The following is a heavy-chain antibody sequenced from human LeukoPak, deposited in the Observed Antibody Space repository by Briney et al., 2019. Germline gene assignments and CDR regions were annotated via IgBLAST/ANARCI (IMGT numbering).Heavy chain of an antibody. CDR2: IYSGGST. Sequence: GSLRLSCAASGFXVSSNYMSWVRQAPGKGLEWVSLIYSGGSTYYADSVKGRFTISRDNSKNTLYLQMNSLRAEDTAVYYCFILWAIWGQGTLVTVSS. CDR3: FILWAI. CDR1: GFXVSSNY. J-gene: IGHJ4*02. D-gene: IGHD2-21*01. V-gene: IGHV3-66*01.